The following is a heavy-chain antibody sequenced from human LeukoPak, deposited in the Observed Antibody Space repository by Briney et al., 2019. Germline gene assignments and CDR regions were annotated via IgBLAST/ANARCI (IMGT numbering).Heavy chain of an antibody. CDR2: FDPEDGET. Sequence: ASVKVSCKVFGYTLTGLSMHWVRQAPGKGLEWMGGFDPEDGETIYPQKFQARVTMTEDTSTDTAYMELSSLRSEDTAVYYCATAGIDNYDSSGYSYYFDYWGQGTLVTVSS. V-gene: IGHV1-24*01. CDR3: ATAGIDNYDSSGYSYYFDY. CDR1: GYTLTGLS. J-gene: IGHJ4*02. D-gene: IGHD3-22*01.